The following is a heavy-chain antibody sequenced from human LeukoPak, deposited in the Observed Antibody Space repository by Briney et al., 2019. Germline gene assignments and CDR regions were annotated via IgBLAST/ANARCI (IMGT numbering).Heavy chain of an antibody. CDR2: ISSSGSTI. Sequence: GGSLRLSCAASGFTFSSYTMNWVRQAPGKGLEWLSYISSSGSTIYYADSVKGRFTISRDNAKNSLYLQMNSLRAEDTAVYYCAKGATYFDYWGQGTLVTVSS. D-gene: IGHD1-26*01. CDR3: AKGATYFDY. V-gene: IGHV3-48*01. J-gene: IGHJ4*02. CDR1: GFTFSSYT.